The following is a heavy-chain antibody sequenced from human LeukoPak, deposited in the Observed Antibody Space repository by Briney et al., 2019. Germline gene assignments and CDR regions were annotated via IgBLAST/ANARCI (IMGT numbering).Heavy chain of an antibody. D-gene: IGHD1-26*01. CDR2: IYYSGST. CDR1: GGSISSSSYY. Sequence: SETLSLTCTVSGGSISSSSYYWGWIRQPPGKGLEWIGSIYYSGSTYYNPSLKSRVTISVDTSKNQFSLKLSSVTAADTAVYYCATPYYGGSYFDSWGQGPLVTVSS. J-gene: IGHJ4*02. V-gene: IGHV4-39*01. CDR3: ATPYYGGSYFDS.